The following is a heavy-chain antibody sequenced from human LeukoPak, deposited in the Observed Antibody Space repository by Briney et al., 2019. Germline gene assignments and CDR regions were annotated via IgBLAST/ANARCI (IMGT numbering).Heavy chain of an antibody. CDR2: ISWNGGFI. J-gene: IGHJ4*02. D-gene: IGHD6-19*01. V-gene: IGHV3-9*01. CDR3: AKVRGTYSSGFYFDS. Sequence: GRSLRLSCAASGFKFDAYAIQWVRQPPGKGREWVSIISWNGGFIEYADSVKGRFTISRDNVQNSVYLDMNSLRPEDTAFYFCAKVRGTYSSGFYFDSWGQGTLVTVSS. CDR1: GFKFDAYA.